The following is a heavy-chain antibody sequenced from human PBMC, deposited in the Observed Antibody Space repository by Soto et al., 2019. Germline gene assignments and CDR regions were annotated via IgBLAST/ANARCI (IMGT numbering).Heavy chain of an antibody. CDR3: ARRNYSSSWHYYYYGMDV. CDR2: IYYSGST. CDR1: GGSISSGGYY. Sequence: SGTLSLTCTVSGGSISSGGYYWSWIRQHPGKGLEWIGYIYYSGSTYYNPSLKSRVTISVDTSKNQFSLKLSSVTAADTAVYYCARRNYSSSWHYYYYGMDVWGQGTTVTVSS. J-gene: IGHJ6*02. D-gene: IGHD6-13*01. V-gene: IGHV4-31*02.